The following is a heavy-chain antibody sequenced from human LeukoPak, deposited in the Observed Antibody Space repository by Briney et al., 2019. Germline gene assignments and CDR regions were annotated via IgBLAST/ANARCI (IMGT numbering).Heavy chain of an antibody. CDR1: GFTFSSYA. D-gene: IGHD5-18*01. Sequence: GGSLRLSCAASGFTFSSYAMSWVRQAPGKGLEWVSAISGSGGSTYYADSVKGRFTISRDNSKNTLYLQMNSLRAEDTAVYYCAKKVADVDTAIPFFDYWGQGTLVTVSS. CDR3: AKKVADVDTAIPFFDY. V-gene: IGHV3-23*01. CDR2: ISGSGGST. J-gene: IGHJ4*02.